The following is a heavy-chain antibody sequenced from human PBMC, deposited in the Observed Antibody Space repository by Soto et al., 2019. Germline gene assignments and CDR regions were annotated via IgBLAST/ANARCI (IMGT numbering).Heavy chain of an antibody. J-gene: IGHJ4*02. CDR2: IIPVFGTT. Sequence: QEQLVQSGAEVKKPGSSMKVSCKASGDIFSSFAISWVRQASGQGLEWMGGIIPVFGTTNYAQKFQDRVTITADESTNTAYMELSSLRSEDTAIYYCAMGGSPYVWFNEYWGQGTLVTVSS. V-gene: IGHV1-69*01. CDR1: GDIFSSFA. CDR3: AMGGSPYVWFNEY. D-gene: IGHD3-16*01.